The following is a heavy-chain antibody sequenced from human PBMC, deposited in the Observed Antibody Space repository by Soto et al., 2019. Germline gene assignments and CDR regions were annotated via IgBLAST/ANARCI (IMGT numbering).Heavy chain of an antibody. D-gene: IGHD3-3*01. J-gene: IGHJ6*04. Sequence: PVWPLRHSCTASEFTFSNAWMSLVLKNPFKLLEFFGRIKSKTDGGTTDYAAPVKGRFTISRDDSKNTLYLQMNSLKTEDTAVYYCTTGIFWSGYLHPKDVWGKGTTVTVSS. V-gene: IGHV3-15*01. CDR3: TTGIFWSGYLHPKDV. CDR2: IKSKTDGGTT. CDR1: EFTFSNAW.